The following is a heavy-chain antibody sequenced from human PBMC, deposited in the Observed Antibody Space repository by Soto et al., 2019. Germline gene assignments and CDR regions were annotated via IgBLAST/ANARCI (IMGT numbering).Heavy chain of an antibody. Sequence: SETLSLTCTVSGGSISSGGYYWSWIRQHPGKGLEWIGYIYYSGSTYYNPSLKSRVTISVDTSKNQFSLKLSSVTAADTAVYYCARVVEYCGGDCYSGGYYYGMDVWGQGTTGTVSS. CDR1: GGSISSGGYY. CDR3: ARVVEYCGGDCYSGGYYYGMDV. D-gene: IGHD2-21*02. J-gene: IGHJ6*02. CDR2: IYYSGST. V-gene: IGHV4-31*03.